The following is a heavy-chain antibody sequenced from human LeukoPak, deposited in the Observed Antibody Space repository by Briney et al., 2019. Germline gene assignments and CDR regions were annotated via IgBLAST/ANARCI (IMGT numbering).Heavy chain of an antibody. CDR3: TRDLGVDTTMIFFDY. J-gene: IGHJ4*02. CDR1: GYTFTSFG. D-gene: IGHD5-18*01. Sequence: ASVKVSCKASGYTFTSFGISWVRQAPGQGLEWMGWISAYNGHTNYAQKLQSRVTMTTDTSTSTAYMEIRSLRSDDTAVYYCTRDLGVDTTMIFFDYWGQGSLVTVSS. CDR2: ISAYNGHT. V-gene: IGHV1-18*01.